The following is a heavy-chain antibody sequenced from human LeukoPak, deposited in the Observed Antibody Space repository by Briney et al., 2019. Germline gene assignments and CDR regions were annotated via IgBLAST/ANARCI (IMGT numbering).Heavy chain of an antibody. J-gene: IGHJ4*02. CDR3: ARDISPAHF. Sequence: GGSLRLFCTASGFTFSTYWMHWVRQAPGKGLVWVSRVNGDGSSKVYADSVKGRFTISRDNAKNTLYLQMNSLRAEDTAVYYCARDISPAHFWGQGTLVTVSS. D-gene: IGHD2/OR15-2a*01. V-gene: IGHV3-74*01. CDR1: GFTFSTYW. CDR2: VNGDGSSK.